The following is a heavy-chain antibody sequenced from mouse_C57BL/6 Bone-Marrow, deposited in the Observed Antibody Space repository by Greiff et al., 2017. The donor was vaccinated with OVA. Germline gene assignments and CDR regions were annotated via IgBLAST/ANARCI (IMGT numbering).Heavy chain of an antibody. CDR1: GYSFTGYY. D-gene: IGHD2-2*01. Sequence: DVKLQESGPELVKPGASVKISCKASGYSFTGYYMHWVKQSHGNILDWIGYIYPYNGVSSYNQKFKGKATLTVDKSSSTAYMELRSLTSEDSAVYYCARTKPWVSYWYFDVWGTGTTVTVSS. CDR2: IYPYNGVS. J-gene: IGHJ1*03. V-gene: IGHV1-31*01. CDR3: ARTKPWVSYWYFDV.